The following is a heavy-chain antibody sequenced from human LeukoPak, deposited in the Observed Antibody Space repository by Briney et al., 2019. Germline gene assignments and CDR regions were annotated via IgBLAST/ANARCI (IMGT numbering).Heavy chain of an antibody. CDR1: GLSVSSNY. CDR2: IYRDGSS. V-gene: IGHV3-66*01. CDR3: ARSFYDILIGYYQYFDY. J-gene: IGHJ4*02. Sequence: GGSLRLSCVASGLSVSSNYMSWVRQAPGKGLEWVSGIYRDGSSYYAESVKGRFTISRDNSKNTMYIQMNSLRAEDTAVYYCARSFYDILIGYYQYFDYWGQGTLVTVSS. D-gene: IGHD3-9*01.